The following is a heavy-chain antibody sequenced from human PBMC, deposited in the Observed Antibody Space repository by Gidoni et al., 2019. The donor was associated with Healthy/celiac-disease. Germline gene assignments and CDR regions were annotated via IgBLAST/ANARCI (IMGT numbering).Heavy chain of an antibody. J-gene: IGHJ4*02. CDR3: ARDEGEGGATPSY. CDR1: GITFSSYS. D-gene: IGHD1-26*01. CDR2: ISSSSSYI. Sequence: EVQLVEYGGGLVKPGGSLRLSGAASGITFSSYSMNWVRQAQGKGLEGVSSISSSSSYIYYAYSVKGRFTISRDNAKNSLYLQMNSLRAEDTAVYYCARDEGEGGATPSYWGQGTLVTVSS. V-gene: IGHV3-21*01.